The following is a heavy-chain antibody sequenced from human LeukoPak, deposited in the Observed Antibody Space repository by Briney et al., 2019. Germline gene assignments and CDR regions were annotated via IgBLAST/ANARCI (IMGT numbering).Heavy chain of an antibody. D-gene: IGHD1-20*01. CDR1: GGSFNSGRYY. Sequence: SETLSLTCTVSGGSFNSGRYYWTWIRQTPGKGLEWIGYIYSSGNTNYNPSLKSRVTISMDTSKSQFSLRLTSVTAADTAVYYCAREPRTYTWNDGNWFAPWGQGALVTVSS. CDR3: AREPRTYTWNDGNWFAP. CDR2: IYSSGNT. V-gene: IGHV4-61*01. J-gene: IGHJ5*02.